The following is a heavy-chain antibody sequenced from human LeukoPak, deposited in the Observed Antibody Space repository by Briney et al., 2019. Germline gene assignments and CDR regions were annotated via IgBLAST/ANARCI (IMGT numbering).Heavy chain of an antibody. J-gene: IGHJ6*03. CDR3: ASSSRVAGTYNAVYYMDV. Sequence: SQTLSLTCAISGDSVSSNSAAWNWIRQSPSRGLEWLGRTYYRSKWYNDYAVSVKSRITINPDTSKNQFSLQLNSVTPEDTAVYYCASSSRVAGTYNAVYYMDVWGKGTTVTVSS. D-gene: IGHD6-19*01. V-gene: IGHV6-1*01. CDR2: TYYRSKWYN. CDR1: GDSVSSNSAA.